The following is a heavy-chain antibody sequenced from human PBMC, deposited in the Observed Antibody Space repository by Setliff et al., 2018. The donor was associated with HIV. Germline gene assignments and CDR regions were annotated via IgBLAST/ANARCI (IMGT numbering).Heavy chain of an antibody. CDR2: ISAYNGNT. CDR3: ARGPPIVVVPAALLTFDC. J-gene: IGHJ4*02. CDR1: GYTLTSYG. V-gene: IGHV1-18*01. Sequence: ASVKVSCKASGYTLTSYGISWVRQAPGQGLEWMGWISAYNGNTNYAQKLQGRVTMTTDTSTSTAYMELRSLRSDDTAVYYCARGPPIVVVPAALLTFDCWGQGSMVTVSS. D-gene: IGHD2-2*01.